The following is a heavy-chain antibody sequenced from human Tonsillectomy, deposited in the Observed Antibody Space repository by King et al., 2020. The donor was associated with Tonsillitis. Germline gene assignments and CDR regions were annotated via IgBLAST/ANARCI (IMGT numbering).Heavy chain of an antibody. CDR2: INHSGST. CDR1: GGSFSGYY. CDR3: ARGGYYYGSGSYSSPFSLRYYGMDV. J-gene: IGHJ6*02. Sequence: VQLQQWGAGLLKPSETLSLTCAVYGGSFSGYYWSWIRQPPGKGLEWIGEINHSGSTNYNPSLKSRVTISVDTSKNQFSLKLSSVTAADTAVYYCARGGYYYGSGSYSSPFSLRYYGMDVWGQGTTVTVSS. D-gene: IGHD3-10*01. V-gene: IGHV4-34*01.